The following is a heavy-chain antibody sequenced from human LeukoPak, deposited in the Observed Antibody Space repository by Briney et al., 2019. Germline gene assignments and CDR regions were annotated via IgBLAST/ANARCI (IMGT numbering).Heavy chain of an antibody. D-gene: IGHD3-9*01. V-gene: IGHV1-2*02. Sequence: ASVKVSCKTSGYLFTGFYIHWVRQVPGQGLEWMGWLNPQTGDTHFAQKFQGRVTFTRDTSISTAYMAMSRLRSDDTAVFYCARGSRYHDWLSPLDSWGQGTLVTVSS. CDR1: GYLFTGFY. J-gene: IGHJ4*02. CDR3: ARGSRYHDWLSPLDS. CDR2: LNPQTGDT.